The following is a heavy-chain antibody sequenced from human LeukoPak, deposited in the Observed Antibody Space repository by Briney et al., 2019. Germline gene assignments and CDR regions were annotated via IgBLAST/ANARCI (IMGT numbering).Heavy chain of an antibody. CDR1: GGSFSGYY. CDR2: INHSGST. V-gene: IGHV4-34*01. Sequence: PSETLSLTCAVYGGSFSGYYWSWIRQPPGKGLEWIGEINHSGSTNYNPSLKSRVTILVDTSKNQFSLKLSSVTAADTAVYYCARGVDYDFWSGYYQRFNYWGQGTLVTVSS. J-gene: IGHJ4*02. D-gene: IGHD3-3*01. CDR3: ARGVDYDFWSGYYQRFNY.